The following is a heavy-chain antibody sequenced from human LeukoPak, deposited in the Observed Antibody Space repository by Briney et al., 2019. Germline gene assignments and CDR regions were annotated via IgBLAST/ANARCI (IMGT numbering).Heavy chain of an antibody. CDR1: GYTFTSYA. CDR3: ARAWIQLWSRGPFDY. D-gene: IGHD5-18*01. CDR2: INAGNGNT. J-gene: IGHJ4*02. V-gene: IGHV1-3*01. Sequence: ASVKVSCKASGYTFTSYAMHWVRQAPGQRLEWMGRINAGNGNTKYSQKFQGRVTITRDTSASTAYMELSSLRSEDTAVYYCARAWIQLWSRGPFDYWGQGTLVTVSS.